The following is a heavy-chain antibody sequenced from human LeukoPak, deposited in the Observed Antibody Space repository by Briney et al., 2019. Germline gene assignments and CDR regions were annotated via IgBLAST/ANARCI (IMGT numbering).Heavy chain of an antibody. Sequence: GGSLRLSCAASGFTVSSYSMNWVRQAPGKGLEWVSYISSSSTIYYADSVKGRFTISRDNAKNSLYLQMNSLRDEDTAVYYCARAFGLTDYWGQGTLVIVSS. V-gene: IGHV3-48*02. CDR2: ISSSSTI. CDR3: ARAFGLTDY. CDR1: GFTVSSYS. J-gene: IGHJ4*02. D-gene: IGHD3/OR15-3a*01.